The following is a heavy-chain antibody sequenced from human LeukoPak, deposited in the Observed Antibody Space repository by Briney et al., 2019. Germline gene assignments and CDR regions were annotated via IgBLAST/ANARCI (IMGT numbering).Heavy chain of an antibody. CDR1: GFTFSDYY. CDR3: ARVLLTYCSSSSCYILDY. J-gene: IGHJ4*02. D-gene: IGHD2-2*02. V-gene: IGHV3-11*04. CDR2: ISSSGSTI. Sequence: GGSLRLSCAASGFTFSDYYMSWIRQAPGKGLEWVSYISSSGSTIYYADSVKGRFTISRDNSKNTLYLQMNSLRAEDTAVYYCARVLLTYCSSSSCYILDYWGQGTLVTVSS.